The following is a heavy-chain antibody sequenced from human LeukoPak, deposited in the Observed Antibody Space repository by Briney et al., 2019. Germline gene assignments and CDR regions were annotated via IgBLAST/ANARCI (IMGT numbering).Heavy chain of an antibody. D-gene: IGHD2-2*01. CDR2: IYHSGST. CDR1: GGSISSSNW. J-gene: IGHJ3*02. Sequence: PSGTLSLTCAVSGGSISSSNWRSWVRQPPGKGLEWIGEIYHSGSTNYNPSLESRVSISVDKSKNLLSLKLNSVTAADTAVYYCARNANPTDAFDIWGQGTMVTVFS. CDR3: ARNANPTDAFDI. V-gene: IGHV4-4*02.